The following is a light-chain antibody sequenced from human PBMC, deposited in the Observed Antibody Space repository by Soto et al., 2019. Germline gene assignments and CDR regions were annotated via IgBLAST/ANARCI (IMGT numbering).Light chain of an antibody. Sequence: EKVMTQSPGSLSVSPGERAALSCRASPSVGSNLAWYQRKPGQAPRLLIYGASTSATGIPSRFSGSGSGTECTLTISSLQSADFAVYDCQQYYDWPWTFGQGTTVEIK. V-gene: IGKV3-15*01. CDR1: PSVGSN. CDR3: QQYYDWPWT. J-gene: IGKJ1*01. CDR2: GAS.